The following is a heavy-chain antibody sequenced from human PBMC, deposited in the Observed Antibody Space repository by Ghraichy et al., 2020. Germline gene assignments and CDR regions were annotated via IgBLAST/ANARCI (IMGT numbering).Heavy chain of an antibody. CDR2: INGGNANT. CDR3: ARGYALDN. CDR1: GYNFNNYD. V-gene: IGHV1-3*01. J-gene: IGHJ3*02. Sequence: ASVKVSCKASGYNFNNYDMHWVRQAPGQRLEWMGWINGGNANTKYSQKFQGRVTLIRDTSASTVYMELASLTSEDTAVYYCARGYALDNWGQGTMVTVSS.